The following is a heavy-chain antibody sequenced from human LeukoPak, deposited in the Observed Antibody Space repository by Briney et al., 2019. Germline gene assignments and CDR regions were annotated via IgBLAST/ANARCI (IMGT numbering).Heavy chain of an antibody. CDR2: TSSGGETI. CDR1: GFTFSGYE. D-gene: IGHD3-10*01. V-gene: IGHV3-48*03. J-gene: IGHJ4*02. Sequence: GGSLRLSCAASGFTFSGYEMNWVRQAPGKGLEWLSYTSSGGETIYYTDSVRGRFTTSRDNVKNSLFLQMNSLKAEDTAVYYCAREQTFGEFDSWGQGTLVTVSS. CDR3: AREQTFGEFDS.